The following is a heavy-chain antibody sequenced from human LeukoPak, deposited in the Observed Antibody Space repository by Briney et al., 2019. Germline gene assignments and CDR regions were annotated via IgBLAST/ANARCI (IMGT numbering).Heavy chain of an antibody. V-gene: IGHV4-59*01. CDR3: ARMGPYSSSGWFDP. J-gene: IGHJ5*02. CDR1: GGSFSGYY. D-gene: IGHD6-6*01. Sequence: SETLSLTCAVYGGSFSGYYWSWIRQPPGKGLEWIGYIYYSGSTNYNPSLKSRVTLSVDTSKNQFSLKLSSVTAADTAVYYCARMGPYSSSGWFDPWGQGTLVTVSS. CDR2: IYYSGST.